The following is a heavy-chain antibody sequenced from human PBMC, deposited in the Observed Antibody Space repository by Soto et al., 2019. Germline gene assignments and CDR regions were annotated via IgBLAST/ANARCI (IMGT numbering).Heavy chain of an antibody. CDR3: ARDGAEGFDY. Sequence: SETLSLTCTVSGGSISSYYWSWIRQPPGKGLEWIGYIYYSGSTNYNPSLKSRVTISVDTSKDQFSLKLSSVTAAGTAVYYCARDGAEGFDYWGQGTRVTVSS. J-gene: IGHJ4*02. V-gene: IGHV4-59*01. CDR1: GGSISSYY. D-gene: IGHD3-10*01. CDR2: IYYSGST.